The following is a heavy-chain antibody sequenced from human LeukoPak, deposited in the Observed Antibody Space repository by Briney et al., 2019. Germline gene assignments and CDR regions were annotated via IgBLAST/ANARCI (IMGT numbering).Heavy chain of an antibody. V-gene: IGHV3-74*01. J-gene: IGHJ4*02. Sequence: GGSLRLSCAASGFTFSSYWMHWVRQAPGKGLVWVSRINSDGSSTSYADSVKGRFTISRDNAKNTLYLQMNSLRAEDAAVHYCARGAAGTGYSSGWYLDYWGQGTLVTVSS. CDR3: ARGAAGTGYSSGWYLDY. D-gene: IGHD6-19*01. CDR2: INSDGSST. CDR1: GFTFSSYW.